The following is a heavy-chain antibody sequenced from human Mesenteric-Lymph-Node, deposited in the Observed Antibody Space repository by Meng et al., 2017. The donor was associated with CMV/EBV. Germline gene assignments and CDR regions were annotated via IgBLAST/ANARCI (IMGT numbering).Heavy chain of an antibody. CDR1: GFTFSSYG. D-gene: IGHD1-7*01. Sequence: GESLKISCAASGFTFSSYGMHWVRQAPGKGLEWVAFIRYDGSNKYYADSVKGRFTISRDNSENTLYLQMNSLRAEDTAVYYCAKLIRRARTGTRRMDVWGQGTTVTVSS. J-gene: IGHJ6*02. V-gene: IGHV3-30*02. CDR2: IRYDGSNK. CDR3: AKLIRRARTGTRRMDV.